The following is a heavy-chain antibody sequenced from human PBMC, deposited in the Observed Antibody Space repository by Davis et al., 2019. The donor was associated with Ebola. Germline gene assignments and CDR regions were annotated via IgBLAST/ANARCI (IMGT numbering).Heavy chain of an antibody. CDR2: INPSGGST. J-gene: IGHJ6*04. CDR3: AGGADTNYYYYYGMDV. CDR1: GYTFTSYY. V-gene: IGHV1-46*01. Sequence: ASVKVSCKASGYTFTSYYMHWVRQAPGQGLEWMGIINPSGGSTSYAQKIQGRVTMTRDTSTSTVYMELSSLRSEDTAVYYCAGGADTNYYYYYGMDVWGKGTTVTVSS. D-gene: IGHD3-16*01.